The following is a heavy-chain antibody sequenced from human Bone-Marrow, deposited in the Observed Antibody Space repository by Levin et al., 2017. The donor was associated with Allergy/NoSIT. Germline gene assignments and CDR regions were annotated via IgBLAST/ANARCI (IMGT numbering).Heavy chain of an antibody. CDR1: RFNFGDYF. J-gene: IGHJ4*02. CDR3: ASRGPDSSGYYDY. CDR2: IDTGGSYK. D-gene: IGHD3-22*01. V-gene: IGHV3-11*03. Sequence: GGSLRLSCVGFRFNFGDYFIHWIRQAPGKGLEWVSYIDTGGSYKNYADSVKGRFTISRDNAQNSVYLQMYSLRAEDTAVYYCASRGPDSSGYYDYWGRGTLVTVSS.